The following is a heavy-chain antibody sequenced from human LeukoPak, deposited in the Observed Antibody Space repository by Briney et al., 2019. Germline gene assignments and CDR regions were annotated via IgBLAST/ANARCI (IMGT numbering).Heavy chain of an antibody. CDR2: INWNGGST. D-gene: IGHD3-10*01. CDR3: ARVKGRLLWFGELSYNWFDP. CDR1: GFTFDDYG. V-gene: IGHV3-20*04. J-gene: IGHJ5*02. Sequence: GGSLRLSCAASGFTFDDYGMSWVRQAPGKGLEWVSGINWNGGSTGYADSVKGRFTISRDNAKNSLYLQMNSLRAEDTALYYCARVKGRLLWFGELSYNWFDPWGQGTLVTVSS.